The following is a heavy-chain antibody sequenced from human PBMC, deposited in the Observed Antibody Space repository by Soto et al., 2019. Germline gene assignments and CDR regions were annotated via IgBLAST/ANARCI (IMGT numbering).Heavy chain of an antibody. V-gene: IGHV3-33*07. D-gene: IGHD3-10*01. CDR2: ILFDGSKK. J-gene: IGHJ4*02. CDR1: GXTLSRHC. Sequence: GSLRLSCGASGXTLSRHCMSWVRQAPGRGLEWVAIILFDGSKKYYADYVKGRFNISREDSKNTLYLQMNSLRAEDTAVYFCARDLGNFDSGRTYFDSWGQGTLGTVSS. CDR3: ARDLGNFDSGRTYFDS.